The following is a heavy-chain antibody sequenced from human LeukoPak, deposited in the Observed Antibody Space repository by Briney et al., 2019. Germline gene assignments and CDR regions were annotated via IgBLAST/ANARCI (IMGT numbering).Heavy chain of an antibody. CDR1: GFTFSSYG. D-gene: IGHD2-2*02. CDR2: IRYDGSNK. CDR3: AKDRGYCSSTSCYTMEYYFDY. Sequence: GSLRLSCAASGFTFSSYGMHWVRQAPGKGLEWVAFIRYDGSNKYYADSVKGRFTISRDNSKNTLYLQMNSLRAEDTAVYYCAKDRGYCSSTSCYTMEYYFDYWGQGTLVTVSS. V-gene: IGHV3-30*02. J-gene: IGHJ4*02.